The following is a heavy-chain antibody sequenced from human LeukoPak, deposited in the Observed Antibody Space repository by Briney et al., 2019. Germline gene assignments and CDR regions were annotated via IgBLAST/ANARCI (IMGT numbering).Heavy chain of an antibody. CDR2: MNPNSGNT. D-gene: IGHD3-22*01. V-gene: IGHV1-8*03. CDR3: ARGAYYHDSSGYSSAFDV. CDR1: GYTFTSYD. Sequence: ASVKVSCKASGYTFTSYDINWVRQATGQGLEWMGWMNPNSGNTGYAQKFQGRVTITRNTSISTAYMELSSLRSEDTAVYYCARGAYYHDSSGYSSAFDVWGQGTMVTVSS. J-gene: IGHJ3*01.